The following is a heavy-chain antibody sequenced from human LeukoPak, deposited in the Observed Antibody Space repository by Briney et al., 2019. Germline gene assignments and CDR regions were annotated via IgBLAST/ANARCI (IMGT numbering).Heavy chain of an antibody. CDR2: INHSGST. D-gene: IGHD2-15*01. V-gene: IGHV4-34*01. J-gene: IGHJ4*02. CDR1: GGSFSGYY. CDR3: ARGVSRSGGRRSYYFDY. Sequence: SETLSLTCAVYGGSFSGYYWIWVRQPPGKGLEWIGEINHSGSTNYNPSLKSRVTVSVDTSKNPFSLNLSSVAAEDTAVYYCARGVSRSGGRRSYYFDYWGQGTLVTVSS.